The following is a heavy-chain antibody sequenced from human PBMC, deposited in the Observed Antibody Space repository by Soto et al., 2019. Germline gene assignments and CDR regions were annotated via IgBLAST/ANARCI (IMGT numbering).Heavy chain of an antibody. CDR1: GFTFSDYA. CDR2: LGGSNSDT. Sequence: EEQLLESGGGLVQPGGSLRLSCAASGFTFSDYAMSWVRQAPGKGLEWVSGLGGSNSDTHYADSVEGRFTVSRDNSRSTLFLQMNSLRVEDTAVYYCAKDKVDHNSVWDPFDIWGQGTMVTVSA. V-gene: IGHV3-23*01. J-gene: IGHJ3*02. D-gene: IGHD2-15*01. CDR3: AKDKVDHNSVWDPFDI.